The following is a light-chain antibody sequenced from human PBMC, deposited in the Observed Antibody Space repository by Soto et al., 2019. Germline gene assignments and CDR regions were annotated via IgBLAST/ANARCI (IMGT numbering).Light chain of an antibody. Sequence: QSVLTQPASVSGSPGQSITISCTGTSSDVGGYNYVSWYQQHPGKAPKLMIYDVSNRPSGVSNRFSGSKSGNTASRTISGLQAEDEADYYCSSYTSSSTLEVVFGGGTKLTVL. CDR1: SSDVGGYNY. J-gene: IGLJ2*01. CDR2: DVS. V-gene: IGLV2-14*01. CDR3: SSYTSSSTLEVV.